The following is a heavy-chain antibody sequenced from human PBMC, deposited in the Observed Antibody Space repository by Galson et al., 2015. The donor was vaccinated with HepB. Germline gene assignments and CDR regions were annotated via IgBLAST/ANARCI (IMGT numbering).Heavy chain of an antibody. D-gene: IGHD4-17*01. CDR1: GYTFTSYY. V-gene: IGHV1-46*01. CDR2: INPSGGST. Sequence: SVKVSCKASGYTFTSYYMHWVRQAPGQGLEWMGIINPSGGSTSYAQKFQGRVTMTRDTSTSTVYMELSSLRSEDTAVYYCARDYYGDCYWFDPWGQGTLVTVSS. J-gene: IGHJ5*02. CDR3: ARDYYGDCYWFDP.